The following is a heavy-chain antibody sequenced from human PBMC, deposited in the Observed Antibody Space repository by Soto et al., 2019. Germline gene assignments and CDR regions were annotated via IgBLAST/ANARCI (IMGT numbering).Heavy chain of an antibody. CDR3: AKDRGHWIRYSYYGMDV. CDR2: ISGSGGST. D-gene: IGHD5-18*01. Sequence: GGSLRLSCAASGFSFSSYAMSWVRQAPGKGLEWVSAISGSGGSTYYADSVKGRFTISRDNSKNTLYLQMNSLRAEDTAVYYCAKDRGHWIRYSYYGMDVWGQGTTVTVYS. V-gene: IGHV3-23*01. CDR1: GFSFSSYA. J-gene: IGHJ6*02.